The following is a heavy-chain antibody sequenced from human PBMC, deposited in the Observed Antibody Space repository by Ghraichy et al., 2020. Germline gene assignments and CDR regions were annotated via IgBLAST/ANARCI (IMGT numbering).Heavy chain of an antibody. V-gene: IGHV4-59*01. CDR2: IYYTGTT. D-gene: IGHD6-13*01. Sequence: NPSLTCTVSGGSISSYYWSWIRQPPGKGLEWIGYIYYTGTTNYNPSLKSRLTISVDTSTNHFSLRLSSVTAADTAIYYCARYTVAAAGSFYYFDYWGQGKLVTVSS. CDR3: ARYTVAAAGSFYYFDY. CDR1: GGSISSYY. J-gene: IGHJ4*02.